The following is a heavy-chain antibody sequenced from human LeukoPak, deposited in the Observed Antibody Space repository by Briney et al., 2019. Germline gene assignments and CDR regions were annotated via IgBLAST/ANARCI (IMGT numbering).Heavy chain of an antibody. CDR2: ISSSGSTI. J-gene: IGHJ4*02. V-gene: IGHV3-48*03. D-gene: IGHD5-12*01. CDR3: ASRGGGYLRDY. Sequence: PGGSLRLSCAASGFTFSSYEMNWVRQAPGKGLEWVSYISSSGSTIYYADSVKGRFTISRDNAKNSLYLQMNSLRAEDTAVYYCASRGGGYLRDYWGQGTLVTVSS. CDR1: GFTFSSYE.